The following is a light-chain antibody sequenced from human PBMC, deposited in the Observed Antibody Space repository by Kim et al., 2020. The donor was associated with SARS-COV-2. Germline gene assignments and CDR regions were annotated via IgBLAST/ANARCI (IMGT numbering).Light chain of an antibody. Sequence: SPGEEAILSCRASQSVNSALAWYQQKPGQPPRLLIYHASTRASGISARFTGSGSGTEFALTISNLQSEDFAVYYCQQYTHWPPFTFGPGTKVDIK. V-gene: IGKV3-15*01. CDR1: QSVNSA. CDR2: HAS. J-gene: IGKJ3*01. CDR3: QQYTHWPPFT.